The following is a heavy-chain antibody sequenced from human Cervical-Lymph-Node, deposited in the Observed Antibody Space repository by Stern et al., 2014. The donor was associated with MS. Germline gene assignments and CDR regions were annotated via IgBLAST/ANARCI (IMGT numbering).Heavy chain of an antibody. D-gene: IGHD6-6*01. CDR1: GFPVGASY. CDR3: AREIAGRRFED. CDR2: IHTVGTT. V-gene: IGHV3-66*01. J-gene: IGHJ4*02. Sequence: EVQLVESGGGLVQPWGSLRLSCEASGFPVGASYMNWVRQAPGQGLEWVSRIHTVGTTPYADSVKGRFTISRANAKNALYLQMDRLTVEDTAVYYCAREIAGRRFEDWGRGTLVAVSP.